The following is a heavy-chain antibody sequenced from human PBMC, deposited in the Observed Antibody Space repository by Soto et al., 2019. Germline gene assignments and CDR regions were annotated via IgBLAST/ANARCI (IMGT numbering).Heavy chain of an antibody. Sequence: ASVKVSCKASGGTLSSYTISWVRQAPGQGLEWMGRIIPILGIANYAQKFQGRVTITADKSTSTAYMELSSLRSEDTAVYYCARTVSGYSSSWDYFDYWGQGTLVTVSS. V-gene: IGHV1-69*02. CDR2: IIPILGIA. D-gene: IGHD6-13*01. CDR1: GGTLSSYT. J-gene: IGHJ4*02. CDR3: ARTVSGYSSSWDYFDY.